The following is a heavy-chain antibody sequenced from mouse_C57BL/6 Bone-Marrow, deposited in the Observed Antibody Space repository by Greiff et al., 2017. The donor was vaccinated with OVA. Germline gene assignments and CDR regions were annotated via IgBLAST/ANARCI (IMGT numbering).Heavy chain of an antibody. J-gene: IGHJ4*01. CDR3: AIWSLYYYAMDY. D-gene: IGHD1-1*02. V-gene: IGHV1-54*01. Sequence: QVQLKESGAELVRPGTSVKVSCKASGYAFTNYLIEWVKQRPGQGLEWIGVINPGSGGTNYNEKFKGKATLTADKSSSTAYMQLSSLTSEDSAVYFCAIWSLYYYAMDYWGQGTSVTVSS. CDR2: INPGSGGT. CDR1: GYAFTNYL.